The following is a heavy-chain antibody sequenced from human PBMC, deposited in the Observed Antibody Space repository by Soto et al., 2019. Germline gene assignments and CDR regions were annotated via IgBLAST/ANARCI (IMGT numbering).Heavy chain of an antibody. CDR3: ASGIVAAADFDY. D-gene: IGHD6-13*01. CDR1: GFTFSRSG. Sequence: QVQLVESGGGVVQPGRSLRLSCVASGFTFSRSGMHWVRQAPGKGLEWVAVIWSDENKKYYADSVKGQFTISRDNSKNTLYLQMNSLRPEDTGIYYCASGIVAAADFDYWGQGTLVTVSS. V-gene: IGHV3-33*01. CDR2: IWSDENKK. J-gene: IGHJ4*02.